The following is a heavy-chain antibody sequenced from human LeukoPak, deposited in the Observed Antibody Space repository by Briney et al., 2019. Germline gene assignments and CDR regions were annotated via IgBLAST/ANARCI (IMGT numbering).Heavy chain of an antibody. J-gene: IGHJ6*02. CDR2: ISGSGGST. CDR3: AKVATSTRYYYYAMDV. D-gene: IGHD4-11*01. Sequence: GGSLRLSCAASGFTFSSYAMSWVRQAPGKGLEWVSAISGSGGSTYYADSVKGRFTISRDNSKNTLYLQMNSLRADDTALYYCAKVATSTRYYYYAMDVWGQGTTVTVSS. CDR1: GFTFSSYA. V-gene: IGHV3-23*01.